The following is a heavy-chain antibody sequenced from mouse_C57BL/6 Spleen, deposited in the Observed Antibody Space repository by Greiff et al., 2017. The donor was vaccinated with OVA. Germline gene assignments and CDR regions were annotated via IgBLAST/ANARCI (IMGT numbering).Heavy chain of an antibody. CDR1: GYTFTSYW. CDR3: ARGGSSGPDY. CDR2: IYPSDSET. Sequence: VQLQQPGAELVRPGSSVKLSCKASGYTFTSYWMDWVKQRPGQGLEWIGNIYPSDSETHYNQKFKDKATLTVDKSSSTAYMQLSSLTSEDSAVYYCARGGSSGPDYWGQGTTRTVSS. J-gene: IGHJ2*01. V-gene: IGHV1-61*01. D-gene: IGHD3-2*02.